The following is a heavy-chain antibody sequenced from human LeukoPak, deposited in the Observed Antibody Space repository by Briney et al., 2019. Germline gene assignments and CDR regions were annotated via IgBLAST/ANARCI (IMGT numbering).Heavy chain of an antibody. J-gene: IGHJ6*02. CDR3: ARGQRAPGYYYGMDV. Sequence: GGSLRLSCAASGFTFSSYAMSWVRQAPGKGLEWVSAISGSGGSTYYADSVKGRFTISRDNSKNTLYLQMNSLRAEDTAVYYCARGQRAPGYYYGMDVWGQGTTVTVSS. CDR1: GFTFSSYA. D-gene: IGHD6-25*01. V-gene: IGHV3-23*01. CDR2: ISGSGGST.